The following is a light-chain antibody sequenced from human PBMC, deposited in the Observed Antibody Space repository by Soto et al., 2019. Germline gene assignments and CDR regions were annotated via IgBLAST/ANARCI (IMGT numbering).Light chain of an antibody. V-gene: IGKV3-20*01. Sequence: EIVLTQSPGTLSSSPGERATLSCRASQRISSSYLAWYQQKPGQATSLLIYGASSRATGIPDRFRGSGSGTDFTLTISRLEPEDFAVYYCQQYGSSPFTFGPGTKVDIK. CDR3: QQYGSSPFT. CDR2: GAS. CDR1: QRISSSY. J-gene: IGKJ3*01.